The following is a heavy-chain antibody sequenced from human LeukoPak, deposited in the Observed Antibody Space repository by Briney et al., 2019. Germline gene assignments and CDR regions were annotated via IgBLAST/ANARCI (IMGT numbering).Heavy chain of an antibody. CDR1: GYTFTVYY. V-gene: IGHV1-2*06. Sequence: GSVEVSCKASGYTFTVYYMYWVRQAPGQGLEWMGRINPNSGDTDYAQNFQGRVTMTRDTSISTAYMELTNLRSDDTAVYYCARGYCSGGTCYLVENWFDPWGQGTLVTVSS. J-gene: IGHJ5*02. CDR2: INPNSGDT. CDR3: ARGYCSGGTCYLVENWFDP. D-gene: IGHD2-15*01.